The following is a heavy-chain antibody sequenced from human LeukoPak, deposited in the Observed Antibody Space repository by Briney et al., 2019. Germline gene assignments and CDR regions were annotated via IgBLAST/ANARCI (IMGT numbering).Heavy chain of an antibody. CDR3: AKEVTAIHGNYFDY. D-gene: IGHD2-21*02. Sequence: PGGSLRLSCSASGFTFSSYAMHWVRQAPGKGLEYVSAISSNGGSTYYADSVKGRFTISRDNSKNTLYLQMSSLRAEDTAVYYCAKEVTAIHGNYFDYWGQGTLVTVSS. J-gene: IGHJ4*02. CDR2: ISSNGGST. V-gene: IGHV3-64D*06. CDR1: GFTFSSYA.